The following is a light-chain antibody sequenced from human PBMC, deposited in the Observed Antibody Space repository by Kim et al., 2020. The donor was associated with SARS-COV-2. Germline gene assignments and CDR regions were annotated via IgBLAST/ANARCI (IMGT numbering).Light chain of an antibody. V-gene: IGLV1-47*01. CDR3: AAWDDSLSGRV. J-gene: IGLJ3*02. Sequence: GQRVTISCSGSSSNIESNYVYWYQQRPGTAPKVLIYRNNQRPSGVPDRFSGSKSGTSASLAISGLRSEDEADYYCAAWDDSLSGRVFGGGTQLTVL. CDR2: RNN. CDR1: SSNIESNY.